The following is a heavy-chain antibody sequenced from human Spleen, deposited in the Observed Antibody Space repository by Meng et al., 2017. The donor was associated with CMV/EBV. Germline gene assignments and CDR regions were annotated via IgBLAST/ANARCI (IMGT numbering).Heavy chain of an antibody. CDR3: ARLPYYDFWSGFTGYLR. V-gene: IGHV3-7*01. D-gene: IGHD3-3*01. J-gene: IGHJ4*02. CDR2: IKQDGSEK. CDR1: GFTFRSYD. Sequence: GESLKISCAASGFTFRSYDMHWVRQAPGKGREWVANIKQDGSEKYYVDSVKGRFTISRDNAKNSLYLQMNSLRAEDTAVYYCARLPYYDFWSGFTGYLRWGQGTLVTVSS.